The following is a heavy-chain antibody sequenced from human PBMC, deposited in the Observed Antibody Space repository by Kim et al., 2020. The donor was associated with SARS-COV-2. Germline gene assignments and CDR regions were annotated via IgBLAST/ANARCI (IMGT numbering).Heavy chain of an antibody. CDR2: IWYDGSNK. CDR1: GFTFSSYA. Sequence: GGSLRLSCAASGFTFSSYAMHWVRQAPGKGLEWVAVIWYDGSNKYYADSVKGRFTISRDNSKNTLYLQMNSLRAEDTAVYYCAKITPKAGTAVNHAFDIWGQGTMVTVSS. J-gene: IGHJ3*02. D-gene: IGHD1-1*01. V-gene: IGHV3-33*06. CDR3: AKITPKAGTAVNHAFDI.